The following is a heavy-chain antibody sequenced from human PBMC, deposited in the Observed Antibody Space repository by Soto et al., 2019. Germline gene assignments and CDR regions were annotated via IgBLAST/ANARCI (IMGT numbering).Heavy chain of an antibody. V-gene: IGHV3-72*01. CDR2: TSNKATSYTT. Sequence: EVQLVESGGGLVQPGGSLRLSCAASGFTFSDHYMDWVRQAPGKGLEWVGRTSNKATSYTTEYAASVKGRFTISRDDSKNSLYLQMNSLKTEDTAVYYCARELMTTVTYYDYWGQGTLVTVSS. J-gene: IGHJ4*02. D-gene: IGHD4-17*01. CDR1: GFTFSDHY. CDR3: ARELMTTVTYYDY.